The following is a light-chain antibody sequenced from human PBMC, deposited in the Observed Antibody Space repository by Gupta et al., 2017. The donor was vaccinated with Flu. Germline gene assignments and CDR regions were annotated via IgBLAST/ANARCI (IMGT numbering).Light chain of an antibody. Sequence: QSALTQPPSASGSPGQSITISCTGTSSDVGGYNFVSWYQHHPGKAPKLVIYEVSKRPSGVPDRFSGSKSGNTASLTVSGLQAEDDADYYCSSYGGNNNWVFGGGTKLTVL. CDR3: SSYGGNNNWV. V-gene: IGLV2-8*01. CDR2: EVS. CDR1: SSDVGGYNF. J-gene: IGLJ3*02.